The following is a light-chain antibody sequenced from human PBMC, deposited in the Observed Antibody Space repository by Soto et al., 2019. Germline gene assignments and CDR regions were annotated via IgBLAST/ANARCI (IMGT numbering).Light chain of an antibody. Sequence: SYELTQPPSVSVAPGQTARITCGGNNIGGKSVHWYQQKPGQAPALVVNDVSDRPSGIPERFSGSKSGNTATLTISRVEAGDEADYYCQVWDSSSDHVVFGGGTKLTVL. CDR3: QVWDSSSDHVV. CDR2: DVS. V-gene: IGLV3-21*02. J-gene: IGLJ3*02. CDR1: NIGGKS.